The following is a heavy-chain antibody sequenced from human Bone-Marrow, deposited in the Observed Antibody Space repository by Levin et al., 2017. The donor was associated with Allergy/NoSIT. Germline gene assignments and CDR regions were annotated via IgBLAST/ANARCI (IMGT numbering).Heavy chain of an antibody. CDR2: ISYDGSNK. CDR1: GFTFSSYG. V-gene: IGHV3-30*18. Sequence: GGSLRLSCAASGFTFSSYGMHWVRQAPGKGLEWVAVISYDGSNKYYADSVKGRFTISRDNSKNTLYLQMNSLRAEDTAVYYCAKDARGGSLNCDYWGQGTLVTVSS. J-gene: IGHJ4*02. CDR3: AKDARGGSLNCDY. D-gene: IGHD1-1*01.